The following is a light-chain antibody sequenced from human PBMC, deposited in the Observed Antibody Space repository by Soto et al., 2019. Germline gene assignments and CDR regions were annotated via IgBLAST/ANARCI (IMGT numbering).Light chain of an antibody. CDR2: GAS. CDR1: QSVSSSY. CDR3: QQYGSSLMYT. Sequence: EIVLTQSPGTLSLSPGERATLSCRASQSVSSSYLAWYQQKPGQAPRLLIHGASSRATGFPDRFSGSGSGTDFTLTISRLEPEDFAVYYCQQYGSSLMYTFGQGTKLEIK. V-gene: IGKV3-20*01. J-gene: IGKJ2*01.